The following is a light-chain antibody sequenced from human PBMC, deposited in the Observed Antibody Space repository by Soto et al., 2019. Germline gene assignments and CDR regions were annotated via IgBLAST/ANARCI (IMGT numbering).Light chain of an antibody. J-gene: IGKJ1*01. CDR3: QQSYSTLWT. CDR2: AAS. Sequence: DIQMTQSPSSLSASVGDRVTITCRASQSISSYLNWYQQKPGKAPKLLIYAASSLQSGVPSRFSGSGSGTDFTLMGGSLQPEDFATYYCQQSYSTLWTFGQGTKVEIK. CDR1: QSISSY. V-gene: IGKV1-39*01.